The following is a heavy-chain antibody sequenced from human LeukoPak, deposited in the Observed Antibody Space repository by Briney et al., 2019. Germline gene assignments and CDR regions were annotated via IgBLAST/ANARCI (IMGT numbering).Heavy chain of an antibody. D-gene: IGHD3-3*01. J-gene: IGHJ2*01. V-gene: IGHV3-30*03. CDR3: AHASGYDDWYFDL. Sequence: PGRSLRLSCAASGFTFSSYGMHWIRQAPGKGLEWVAVISYDGSNKYYADSVKGRFTISRDNSKNTLYLQMNSLRAEDTAVYYCAHASGYDDWYFDLWGRGTLVTVSS. CDR1: GFTFSSYG. CDR2: ISYDGSNK.